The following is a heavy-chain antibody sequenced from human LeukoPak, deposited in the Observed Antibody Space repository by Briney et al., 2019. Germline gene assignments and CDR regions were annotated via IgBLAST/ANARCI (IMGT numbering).Heavy chain of an antibody. CDR3: TRGLGYSYGYYYDYYGMAG. V-gene: IGHV4-59*12. D-gene: IGHD5-18*01. CDR1: GGSISSYY. CDR2: IYYSGST. J-gene: IGHJ6*02. Sequence: PSETLSLTCTVSGGSISSYYWSWIRQPPGKGLEWIGYIYYSGSTNYNPSLKSRVTISVDTSKNQFSLKLSSVTAADTAVYYCTRGLGYSYGYYYDYYGMAGGGEGTTV.